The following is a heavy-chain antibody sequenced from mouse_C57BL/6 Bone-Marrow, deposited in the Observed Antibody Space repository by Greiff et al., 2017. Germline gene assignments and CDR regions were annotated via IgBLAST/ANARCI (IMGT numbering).Heavy chain of an antibody. CDR3: ARTTVVATDY. D-gene: IGHD1-1*01. CDR2: IFPGSGST. Sequence: QVQLQQSGPELVKPGASVKISCTASGYTFTDYYINWVKQRPGQGLEWIGWIFPGSGSTYYNEKFKGKATLTVDKSSSTAYMLLSILTSEDSAVYFCARTTVVATDYWGQGTTLTVSS. J-gene: IGHJ2*01. V-gene: IGHV1-75*01. CDR1: GYTFTDYY.